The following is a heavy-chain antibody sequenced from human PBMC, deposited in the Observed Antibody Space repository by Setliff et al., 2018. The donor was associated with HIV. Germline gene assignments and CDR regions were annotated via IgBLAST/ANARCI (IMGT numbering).Heavy chain of an antibody. D-gene: IGHD3-10*01. CDR3: ATNFGSGTYFDAHYFDS. CDR2: IYYSGNT. CDR1: GGSITSDYY. Sequence: SETLSLTCTVSGGSITSDYYWGWIRQPPGKGLEWIGSIYYSGNTYYNPSLKSRVTVSVDTSKNQFSLKVNSVTAADTAIYFCATNFGSGTYFDAHYFDSWGPGTLVTVSS. V-gene: IGHV4-39*01. J-gene: IGHJ4*02.